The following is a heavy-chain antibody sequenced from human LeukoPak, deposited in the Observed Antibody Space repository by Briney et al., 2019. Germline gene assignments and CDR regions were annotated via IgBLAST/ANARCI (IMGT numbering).Heavy chain of an antibody. CDR1: GGSFSGYY. D-gene: IGHD2-15*01. CDR2: INHSGST. V-gene: IGHV4-34*01. Sequence: SETLSLTCAVYGGSFSGYYWSWIRQPPGKGLEWIGEINHSGSTNYNPSLKSRVTISVDTSKNQFSLKLSSVPAADTAVYYCARGPDIVVVVAASEYFQHWGQGTLVTVSS. CDR3: ARGPDIVVVVAASEYFQH. J-gene: IGHJ1*01.